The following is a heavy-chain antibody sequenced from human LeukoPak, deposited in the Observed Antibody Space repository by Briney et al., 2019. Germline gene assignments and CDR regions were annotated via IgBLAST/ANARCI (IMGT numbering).Heavy chain of an antibody. V-gene: IGHV3-53*01. CDR3: AKEVSRWFGELFLFDY. CDR2: IYSGGST. D-gene: IGHD3-10*01. Sequence: PGGSLRLSCAASGFTVSSNYMSWVRQAPGKGLEWVSVIYSGGSTYYADSVKGRFTISRDNSKNTLYLQMNSLRAEDTAVYYCAKEVSRWFGELFLFDYWGQGTLVTVSS. CDR1: GFTVSSNY. J-gene: IGHJ4*02.